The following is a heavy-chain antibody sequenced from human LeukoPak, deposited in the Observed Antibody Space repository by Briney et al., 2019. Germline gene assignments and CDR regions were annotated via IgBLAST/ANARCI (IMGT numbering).Heavy chain of an antibody. D-gene: IGHD5-24*01. CDR2: ISSSSSTI. Sequence: PGGSLRLSCAASGFTFSSYSMNWVRQAPGKGLEWVSYISSSSSTIYYADSVKGRFTISRDNAKNSLYLQMNSLRAEDTAVYYCARVVKYGYNSRGAFYIWGQGTMVTVSS. CDR1: GFTFSSYS. CDR3: ARVVKYGYNSRGAFYI. V-gene: IGHV3-48*01. J-gene: IGHJ3*02.